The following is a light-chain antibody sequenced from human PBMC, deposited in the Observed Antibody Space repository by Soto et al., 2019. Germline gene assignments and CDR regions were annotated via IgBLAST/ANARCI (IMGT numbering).Light chain of an antibody. V-gene: IGKV3-11*01. CDR1: QRVSSY. CDR3: QQRSNWPLP. CDR2: DAS. Sequence: EIVLTQSPATLSLSPGERATLSCRASQRVSSYLAWYQQKPGQAPRLLIYDASNRATGIPARFSGSGSGTDFTLTISSLEPEDFAVYYCQQRSNWPLPFGGGTKVEIK. J-gene: IGKJ4*01.